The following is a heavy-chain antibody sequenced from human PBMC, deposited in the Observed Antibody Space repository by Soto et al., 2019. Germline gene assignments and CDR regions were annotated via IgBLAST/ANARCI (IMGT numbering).Heavy chain of an antibody. J-gene: IGHJ4*02. CDR1: GFTFSSYA. D-gene: IGHD5-18*01. CDR3: ARGGHSRGRGFDS. Sequence: EVQLLESGGDLVQPGGSLRLSCAASGFTFSSYAMSWVRQAPGKGLEWVSAISGSGGSTDYVDSVKGRFTISRDNSKNTLYLQMNSLRAEDTAVYYCARGGHSRGRGFDSWGQGSLVTVSS. CDR2: ISGSGGST. V-gene: IGHV3-23*01.